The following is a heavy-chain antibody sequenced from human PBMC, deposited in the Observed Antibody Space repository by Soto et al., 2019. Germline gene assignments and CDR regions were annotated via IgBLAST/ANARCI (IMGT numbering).Heavy chain of an antibody. J-gene: IGHJ4*02. CDR1: GYTFTSYA. Sequence: AASVKVSCKASGYTFTSYAMHWVRQAPGQRLEWMGWINAGNGNTKYSQKFQGRVTITRDTSASTAYMELSSLRSEDTAVYYCARDLGVATTFDYWGQGTLVTVSS. D-gene: IGHD2-15*01. CDR2: INAGNGNT. V-gene: IGHV1-3*01. CDR3: ARDLGVATTFDY.